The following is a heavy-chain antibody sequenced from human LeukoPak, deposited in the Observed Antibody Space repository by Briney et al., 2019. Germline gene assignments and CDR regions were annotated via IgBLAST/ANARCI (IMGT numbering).Heavy chain of an antibody. CDR2: IGTAGDI. V-gene: IGHV3-13*01. CDR3: ARDRGRYRMDV. J-gene: IGHJ6*03. Sequence: GGSLRVSCAASGCTFSTYDMHWVRQPTGKGLEWVSGIGTAGDIYYAGSVKGRFTISRENAKNSLYLQMNSLRAGDTAVYYCARDRGRYRMDVWGKGTTVTISS. D-gene: IGHD3-16*02. CDR1: GCTFSTYD.